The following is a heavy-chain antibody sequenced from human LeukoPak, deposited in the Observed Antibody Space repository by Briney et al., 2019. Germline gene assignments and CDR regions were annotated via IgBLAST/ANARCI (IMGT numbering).Heavy chain of an antibody. CDR3: ARGARYYYDSSGFP. D-gene: IGHD3-22*01. J-gene: IGHJ5*02. CDR2: IYYSGST. CDR1: GGSISSYY. Sequence: SETLSLTCTVSGGSISSYYWSWIRQPPGKGLEWIGYIYYSGSTYYNPSLKSRVTISVDTSKNQFSLKLSSVTAADTAVYYCARGARYYYDSSGFPWGQGTLVTVSS. V-gene: IGHV4-59*08.